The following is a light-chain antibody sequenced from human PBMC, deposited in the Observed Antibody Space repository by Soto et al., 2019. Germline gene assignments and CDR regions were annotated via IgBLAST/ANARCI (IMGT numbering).Light chain of an antibody. Sequence: QSALTQPPSASGSPGQSVTISCSGTSRDVGAYKYVTWYQQHPGEVPKVILYEVSKRASGVPDRFSGSKSDNTAYLTVSGLQTEDEADYYCVSHAGAITIFGTGTKLTVL. V-gene: IGLV2-8*01. CDR3: VSHAGAITI. CDR1: SRDVGAYKY. CDR2: EVS. J-gene: IGLJ1*01.